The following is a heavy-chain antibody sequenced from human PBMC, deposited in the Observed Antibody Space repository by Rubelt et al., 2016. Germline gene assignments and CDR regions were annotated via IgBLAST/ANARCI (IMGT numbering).Heavy chain of an antibody. CDR3: ARDRPTGYFDY. CDR2: INHSGST. CDR1: GGSFSGYY. V-gene: IGHV4-34*01. J-gene: IGHJ4*02. Sequence: QVQLQQWGAGLLKPSETLSLTCAVYGGSFSGYYWSWIRQPPGKGLEWIGEINHSGSTNYNPSLKSRVTISVDTSKNQFSLELSSVTAADTAVYYCARDRPTGYFDYWGQGAVVTVSP. D-gene: IGHD1-14*01.